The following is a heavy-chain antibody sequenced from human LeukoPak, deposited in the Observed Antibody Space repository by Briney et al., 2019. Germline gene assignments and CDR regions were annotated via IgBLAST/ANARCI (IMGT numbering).Heavy chain of an antibody. CDR2: IYKIGTT. V-gene: IGHV4-59*02. Sequence: PSETLSLTCTVLGDSVTGYYLNWVRQPPGKGLEWIGHIYKIGTTNYNPSLKSRLTISADTSKNQFSLKLRSVTAADTAVYYCVIGVGWQPDYWGQGALVTVSS. D-gene: IGHD2-15*01. J-gene: IGHJ4*02. CDR1: GDSVTGYY. CDR3: VIGVGWQPDY.